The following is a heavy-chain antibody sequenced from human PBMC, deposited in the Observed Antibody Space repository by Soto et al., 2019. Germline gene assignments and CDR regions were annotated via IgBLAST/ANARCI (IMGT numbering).Heavy chain of an antibody. V-gene: IGHV3-23*01. CDR1: GFTFSSYA. Sequence: PGGSLRLSCAASGFTFSSYAMSWVRQAPGKGLEWVSAISGSGGSTYYADSVKGRFTISRDNSKNTLYLQMNSLRAEDTAVYYCAKDQGPHCGGDCYHSYWGQGTLVTVSS. CDR2: ISGSGGST. J-gene: IGHJ4*02. D-gene: IGHD2-21*02. CDR3: AKDQGPHCGGDCYHSY.